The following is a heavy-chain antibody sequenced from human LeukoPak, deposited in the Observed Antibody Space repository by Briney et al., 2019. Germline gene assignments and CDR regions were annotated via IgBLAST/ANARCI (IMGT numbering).Heavy chain of an antibody. J-gene: IGHJ4*02. CDR2: IYYSGTT. D-gene: IGHD5-18*01. CDR3: ARGGYSYENYFDY. CDR1: GGSISSGDYY. Sequence: SQTLSLTCTVSGGSISSGDYYWSWIRQPPGKGLEWIGYIYYSGTTYYNPSLKRRVTISLDTSKNQSSLNLSSVTAADTAVYYCARGGYSYENYFDYWGQGTLVTVSS. V-gene: IGHV4-30-4*01.